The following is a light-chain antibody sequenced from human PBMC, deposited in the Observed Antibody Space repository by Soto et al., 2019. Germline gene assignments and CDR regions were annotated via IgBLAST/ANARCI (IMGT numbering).Light chain of an antibody. J-gene: IGKJ1*01. V-gene: IGKV3-15*01. CDR3: QQYNDWPLT. CDR2: GAF. CDR1: QTVSGS. Sequence: EIVLTQSPGTLSLSPGERATLSCRASQTVSGSYLAWFQQTPGQGPSLLIYGAFTRATGIPTRFSCTGSGTEFTLTISSLQSEDFALYYCQQYNDWPLTFGQGTKVDI.